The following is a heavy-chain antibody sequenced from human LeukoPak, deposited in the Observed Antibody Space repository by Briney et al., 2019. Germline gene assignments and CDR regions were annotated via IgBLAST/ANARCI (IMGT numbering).Heavy chain of an antibody. D-gene: IGHD3-22*01. Sequence: SVKVSCKASGGTFSSYAISWVRQAPGQGLEWMGGIIPIFGTANYAQKFQGRVTITADKSTSTAYMELRSLRSDDTAVYYCARVTSMIVVVDFDYWGQGTLVTVSS. CDR2: IIPIFGTA. CDR3: ARVTSMIVVVDFDY. CDR1: GGTFSSYA. J-gene: IGHJ4*02. V-gene: IGHV1-69*06.